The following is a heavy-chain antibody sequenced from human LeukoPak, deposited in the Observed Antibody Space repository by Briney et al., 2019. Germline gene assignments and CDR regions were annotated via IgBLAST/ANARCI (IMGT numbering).Heavy chain of an antibody. V-gene: IGHV3-48*01. Sequence: PGGSLRLSCAASGFTLSSNWMSWVRQAPGKGLEWVSYISSSSSTIYYADSVKGRFTISRDNAKNSLYLQMNSLRAEDTAVYYCARVGLQDTFDYWGQGTLVTVSS. J-gene: IGHJ4*02. CDR3: ARVGLQDTFDY. CDR1: GFTLSSNW. CDR2: ISSSSSTI. D-gene: IGHD5-18*01.